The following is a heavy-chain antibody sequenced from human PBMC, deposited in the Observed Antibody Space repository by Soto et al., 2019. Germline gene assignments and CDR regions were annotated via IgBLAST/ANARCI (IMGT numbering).Heavy chain of an antibody. CDR1: GGSISSYY. J-gene: IGHJ4*02. Sequence: QVQLQESGPGLVKPSETLSLTCTVSGGSISSYYWSWIRQPPGRGLQWIGYIYHTESTTYNYTPSLTSRVTISLDTSRNQFTLKLTSVTAADTAVYYCATGRVLYGSEYWGQGTLVTVSS. V-gene: IGHV4-59*03. D-gene: IGHD3-10*01. CDR3: ATGRVLYGSEY. CDR2: IYHTESTTY.